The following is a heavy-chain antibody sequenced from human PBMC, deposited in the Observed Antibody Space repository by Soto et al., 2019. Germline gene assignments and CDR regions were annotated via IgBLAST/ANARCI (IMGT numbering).Heavy chain of an antibody. D-gene: IGHD6-13*01. CDR2: IYYTGST. CDR1: GGSISNYF. CDR3: TKGGAVVRSAGTWFTIDS. J-gene: IGHJ4*02. Sequence: SETLSLTCTVSGGSISNYFWSWIRQSPVKGLEWIGYIYYTGSTTYHPSLKSRVTISVDTSKNQFSLNLTSVTAADTAVYYCTKGGAVVRSAGTWFTIDSWGQGALVTVSS. V-gene: IGHV4-59*01.